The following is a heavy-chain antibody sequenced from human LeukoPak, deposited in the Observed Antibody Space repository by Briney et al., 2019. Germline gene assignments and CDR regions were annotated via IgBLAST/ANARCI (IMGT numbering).Heavy chain of an antibody. J-gene: IGHJ3*02. CDR1: GGTFSSYA. Sequence: SVKVSCKASGGTFSSYAISWVRQAPGQGLEWMGRIIPILGIANYAQKFQGRVTITADKSTSTAYMELSSLRSEDTAVYYCARGTGSEAFDIWGPGTTVTVSS. CDR3: ARGTGSEAFDI. CDR2: IIPILGIA. V-gene: IGHV1-69*04. D-gene: IGHD2-15*01.